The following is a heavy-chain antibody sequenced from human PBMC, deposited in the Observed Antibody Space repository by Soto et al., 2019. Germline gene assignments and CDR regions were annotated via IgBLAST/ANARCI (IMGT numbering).Heavy chain of an antibody. Sequence: PGEPLRISCKGSGYSFTTYWIGWVRKMPGKGLEWMGIIYPGDSDTRYSPSFQGQVTISADKSISTAYLQWSSLKASDTAIYYCARCPAARQWLLCDYWGQGTLVTVSS. J-gene: IGHJ4*02. CDR2: IYPGDSDT. CDR3: ARCPAARQWLLCDY. CDR1: GYSFTTYW. V-gene: IGHV5-51*01. D-gene: IGHD2-2*01.